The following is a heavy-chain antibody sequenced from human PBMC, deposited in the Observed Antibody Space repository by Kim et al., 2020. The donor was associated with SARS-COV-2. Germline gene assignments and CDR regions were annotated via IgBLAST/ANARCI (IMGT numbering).Heavy chain of an antibody. J-gene: IGHJ4*02. V-gene: IGHV4-61*01. Sequence: SETLSLTCTVSGGSISNGNYYWSWIRQPPGKGLEWIASIDYSGTTNYNPSLKSRVTISVDPSKSQFSLKLSSVTAADTAVYYCARARAGGYNLWYFDYWGQGTLVTVSS. CDR3: ARARAGGYNLWYFDY. D-gene: IGHD5-12*01. CDR1: GGSISNGNYY. CDR2: IDYSGTT.